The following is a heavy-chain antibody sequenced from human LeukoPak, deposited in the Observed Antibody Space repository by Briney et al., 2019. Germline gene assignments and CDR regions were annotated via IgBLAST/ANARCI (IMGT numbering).Heavy chain of an antibody. Sequence: GGSLRLSCAASGFTFNTYAMSWVRQAPGKGLEWVSAISSSGGSTFHADSVKGRFSISRDNSKKTLFLQMNSLRAEDTAVYYCAKSGYSSGWFRAFDIWGQGTLVTVSS. J-gene: IGHJ3*02. D-gene: IGHD6-19*01. CDR3: AKSGYSSGWFRAFDI. CDR1: GFTFNTYA. CDR2: ISSSGGST. V-gene: IGHV3-23*01.